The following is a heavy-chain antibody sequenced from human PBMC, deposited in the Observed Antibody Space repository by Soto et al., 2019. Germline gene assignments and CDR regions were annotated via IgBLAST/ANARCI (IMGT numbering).Heavy chain of an antibody. Sequence: PSETLSLTCAVSGGSISSYYWSWIRQPPGKGLEWNGYIYYSGSTNYNPSLKSRVTISVDTSKNQFSLKLSSVTAADTAVYYCARSLTYYLDVWGKGTTVTVSS. CDR3: ARSLTYYLDV. CDR1: GGSISSYY. CDR2: IYYSGST. D-gene: IGHD3-16*01. J-gene: IGHJ6*04. V-gene: IGHV4-59*01.